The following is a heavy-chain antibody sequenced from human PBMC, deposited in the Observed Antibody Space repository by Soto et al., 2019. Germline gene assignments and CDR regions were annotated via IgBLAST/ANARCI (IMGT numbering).Heavy chain of an antibody. D-gene: IGHD5-18*01. J-gene: IGHJ6*02. CDR1: GYAFSNYY. Sequence: QVQLVQSGAEVKKPGASVKVSCKASGYAFSNYYMHWVRQAPGHGLEWMGIINPSGGTTTYTQKYQARVPMTRDTSTSTVFMELRSLRSDDTAVYYCARAGMETDYYYGMDVWGQGTTVTV. V-gene: IGHV1-46*01. CDR2: INPSGGTT. CDR3: ARAGMETDYYYGMDV.